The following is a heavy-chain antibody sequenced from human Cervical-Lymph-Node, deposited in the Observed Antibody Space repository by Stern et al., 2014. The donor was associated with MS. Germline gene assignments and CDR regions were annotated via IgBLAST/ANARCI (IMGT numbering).Heavy chain of an antibody. CDR1: GGTFSSYA. CDR3: ASTTGTTFYYGMDV. J-gene: IGHJ6*02. CDR2: IIPIFGTA. D-gene: IGHD1-1*01. V-gene: IGHV1-69*01. Sequence: VQLVESGAEVKKPGSSVKVSCKASGGTFSSYAINWVRQVPGQGLEWMGGIIPIFGTANYEQKFQGRVTITADESTSTAYMKLSRLRSEDTAVYYCASTTGTTFYYGMDVWGQGTTVTVSS.